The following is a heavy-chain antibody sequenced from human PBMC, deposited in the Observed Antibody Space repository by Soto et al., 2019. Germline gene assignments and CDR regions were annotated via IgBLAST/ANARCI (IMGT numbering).Heavy chain of an antibody. J-gene: IGHJ4*02. CDR3: ARALGDFWSGYPNFFHY. V-gene: IGHV3-7*01. Sequence: GGSLRLSCTASGFTFSSYWMSWVRQAPGKGLEWVANIKQDGSEKYYVDSVKGRFTISRDNAKNSLYLQLNSLRAEDTAVYYCARALGDFWSGYPNFFHYWGPGTLVTVSS. D-gene: IGHD3-3*01. CDR2: IKQDGSEK. CDR1: GFTFSSYW.